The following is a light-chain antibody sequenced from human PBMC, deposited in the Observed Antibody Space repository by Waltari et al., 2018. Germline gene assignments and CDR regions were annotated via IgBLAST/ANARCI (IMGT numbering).Light chain of an antibody. V-gene: IGLV2-14*01. J-gene: IGLJ1*01. CDR1: SSDVGGYEY. CDR2: GDS. Sequence: QSALTQPASVSGSPGQSITISCTGTSSDVGGYEYVSWFQQHPGKAPKVMIYGDSNRPSGVSDRFSASKSGVTASLTISGLQAEDEADYYCSSYTSSNTFVFGTGTKVTVL. CDR3: SSYTSSNTFV.